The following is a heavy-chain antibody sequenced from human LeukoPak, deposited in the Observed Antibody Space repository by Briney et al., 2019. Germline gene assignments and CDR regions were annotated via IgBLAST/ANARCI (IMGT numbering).Heavy chain of an antibody. CDR1: GGTFSSYA. CDR3: ARGRRRDGYKKPKSYGSFDY. Sequence: SVKVSCKASGGTFSSYAISWVRQAPGQGLEWMGGIIPIFGTANYAQKFQGRVTITADESTSTAYMELSSVTAADTAVYYCARGRRRDGYKKPKSYGSFDYWGQGTLVTVSS. CDR2: IIPIFGTA. J-gene: IGHJ4*02. V-gene: IGHV1-69*01. D-gene: IGHD5-24*01.